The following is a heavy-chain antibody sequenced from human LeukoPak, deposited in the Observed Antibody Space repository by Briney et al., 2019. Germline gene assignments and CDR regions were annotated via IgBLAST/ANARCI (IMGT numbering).Heavy chain of an antibody. CDR3: ARGGPVAATERYFDY. D-gene: IGHD2-15*01. Sequence: GASVKVSCKASGGTFSSYAISWVRQAPGQGLEWMGRIIPILGIANYAQKFQGRVTITADKSTSTAYMELGSLRSEDTAVYYCARGGPVAATERYFDYWGQGTLVTVSS. J-gene: IGHJ4*02. CDR1: GGTFSSYA. V-gene: IGHV1-69*04. CDR2: IIPILGIA.